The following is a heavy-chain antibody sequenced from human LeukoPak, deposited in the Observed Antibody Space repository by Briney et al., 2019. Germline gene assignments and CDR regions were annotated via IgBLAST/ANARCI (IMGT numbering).Heavy chain of an antibody. CDR1: GFTFSDYY. V-gene: IGHV3-11*01. J-gene: IGHJ4*02. CDR3: ATLYDFWSGYLDY. Sequence: GGSLRLSCAASGFTFSDYYMSWVRQAPGKGREWVSYISSSGSTIYYGDSGKGRFTISRDNAKNSLYLQMNSLRAEDTAVYYCATLYDFWSGYLDYWGQGTLVTVSS. D-gene: IGHD3-3*01. CDR2: ISSSGSTI.